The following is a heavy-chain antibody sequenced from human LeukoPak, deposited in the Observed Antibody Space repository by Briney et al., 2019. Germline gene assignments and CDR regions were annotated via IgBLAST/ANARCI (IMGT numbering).Heavy chain of an antibody. V-gene: IGHV3-21*01. CDR3: ARAEGSGSPKDY. D-gene: IGHD3-10*01. Sequence: PGGSLRLSCAASGFTFSSYSMNWVRQAPGQGLEWVSSISSSSSYIYYADSVKGRFTISRDNAKNSLYLQMNSLRAEDTAVYYCARAEGSGSPKDYWGQGTLVTVSS. CDR1: GFTFSSYS. J-gene: IGHJ4*02. CDR2: ISSSSSYI.